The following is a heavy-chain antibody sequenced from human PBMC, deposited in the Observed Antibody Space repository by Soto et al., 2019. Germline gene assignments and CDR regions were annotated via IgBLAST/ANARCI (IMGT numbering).Heavy chain of an antibody. V-gene: IGHV4-34*01. CDR2: STHRGST. J-gene: IGHJ5*01. CDR3: ARGYPRSIFSTALATSYWFDS. Sequence: QVQLQQWGAGLLKPSETLSLTCAVYGGSFSGHYWSWIRQYPGKGLEWIAESTHRGSTNYNPSLKSRVTMSGDTSKNQFALRLGSVTAADPAVYYCARGYPRSIFSTALATSYWFDSWGQGGVVTVSS. D-gene: IGHD2-21*01. CDR1: GGSFSGHY.